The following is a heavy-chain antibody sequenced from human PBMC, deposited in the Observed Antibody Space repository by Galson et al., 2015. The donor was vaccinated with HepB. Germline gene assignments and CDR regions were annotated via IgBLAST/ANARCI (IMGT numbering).Heavy chain of an antibody. CDR1: GGSISSGGYY. D-gene: IGHD3-22*01. CDR2: IYYSGGT. J-gene: IGHJ4*02. Sequence: TLSLTCTVSGGSISSGGYYWSWIRQHPGKGLEWIGYIYYSGGTYYNPSLKSRVTISVDTSKNQFSLKLSSVTAADTAVYYCARGGGYYYDSSGYYSYLDYWGQGTLVTVSS. CDR3: ARGGGYYYDSSGYYSYLDY. V-gene: IGHV4-31*03.